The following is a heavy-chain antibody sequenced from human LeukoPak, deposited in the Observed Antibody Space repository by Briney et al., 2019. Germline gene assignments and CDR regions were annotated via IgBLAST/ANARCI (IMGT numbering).Heavy chain of an antibody. D-gene: IGHD6-13*01. CDR1: GFTFRSYS. CDR2: ISSSSSYI. CDR3: ARSAAAGTFFDY. V-gene: IGHV3-21*01. Sequence: GGSLRLSCAASGFTFRSYSMNWVRQAPGKGLEWVSSISSSSSYIYYADPVKGRFTISRDNAKNSLYLQMNSLRAEDTAVYYCARSAAAGTFFDYWGQGTLVTVSS. J-gene: IGHJ4*02.